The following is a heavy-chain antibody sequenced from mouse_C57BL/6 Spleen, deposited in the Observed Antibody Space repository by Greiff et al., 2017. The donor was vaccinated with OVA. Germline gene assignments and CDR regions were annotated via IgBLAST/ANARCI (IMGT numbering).Heavy chain of an antibody. CDR2: ISSGGSYT. V-gene: IGHV5-6*01. D-gene: IGHD2-2*01. CDR3: ARDGYDGAWFAY. J-gene: IGHJ3*01. CDR1: GFTFSSYG. Sequence: EVQRVESGGDLVKPGGSLKLSCAASGFTFSSYGMSWVRQTPDKRLEWVATISSGGSYTYYPDSVKGRFTISRDNAKNTLYLQMSSLKSEDTAMYYCARDGYDGAWFAYWGQGTLVTVSA.